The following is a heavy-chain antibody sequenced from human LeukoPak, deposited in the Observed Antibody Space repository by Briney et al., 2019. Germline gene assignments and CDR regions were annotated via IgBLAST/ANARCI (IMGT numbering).Heavy chain of an antibody. CDR1: GFTFSSYG. CDR2: IWYDGSNK. CDR3: AKSLFGGSSGWRYGMDV. J-gene: IGHJ6*02. Sequence: GGSLRLSCAASGFTFSSYGMHWVRQAPGKGLEWVAVIWYDGSNKYYADSVKGRFTISRDNSKNTLYLQMNSLRAEDTAVYYCAKSLFGGSSGWRYGMDVWGQGTTVTVSS. D-gene: IGHD6-19*01. V-gene: IGHV3-33*06.